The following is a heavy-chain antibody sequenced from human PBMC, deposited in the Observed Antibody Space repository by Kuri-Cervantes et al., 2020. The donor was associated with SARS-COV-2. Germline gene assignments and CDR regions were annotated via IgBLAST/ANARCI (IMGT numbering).Heavy chain of an antibody. CDR1: GGSISSYY. V-gene: IGHV4-4*08. D-gene: IGHD5-18*01. CDR2: IYTSGST. J-gene: IGHJ6*03. CDR3: ARVRVLDTAMVRGRDYYYYMDV. Sequence: SETLSLTCTVSGGSISSYYWSWIRQPPGKGLEWIGYIYTSGSTNYNPSLKSRVAMSVDTSKNQFSLKLSSVTAADTAVYYCARVRVLDTAMVRGRDYYYYMDVWGKGTTVTVSS.